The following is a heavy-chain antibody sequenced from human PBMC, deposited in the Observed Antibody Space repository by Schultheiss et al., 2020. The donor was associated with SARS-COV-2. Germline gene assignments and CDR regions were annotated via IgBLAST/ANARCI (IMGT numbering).Heavy chain of an antibody. J-gene: IGHJ2*01. Sequence: SVKVSCKASGYTFTSYGISWVRQAPGQGLEWMGGIIPIFGTANYAQKFQGRVTITADESTSTAYMELSSLRSEDTAVYYCARQLNGDYEGAGCFDLWGRGTLVTVSS. CDR2: IIPIFGTA. V-gene: IGHV1-69*13. D-gene: IGHD4-17*01. CDR1: GYTFTSYG. CDR3: ARQLNGDYEGAGCFDL.